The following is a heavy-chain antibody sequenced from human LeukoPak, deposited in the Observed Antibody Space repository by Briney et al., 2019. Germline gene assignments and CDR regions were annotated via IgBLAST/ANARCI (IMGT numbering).Heavy chain of an antibody. Sequence: GGSLRLSCAASGFTFSSYAMHWVRQAPGKGLEYVSAIGSNGGSTYYANSVKGRFTISRDNSKNTLYLQMGSLRAEDMAVYYCARDYKDTAMATPWFDPWGQGTLVTVSS. J-gene: IGHJ5*02. D-gene: IGHD5-18*01. CDR2: IGSNGGST. CDR3: ARDYKDTAMATPWFDP. CDR1: GFTFSSYA. V-gene: IGHV3-64*01.